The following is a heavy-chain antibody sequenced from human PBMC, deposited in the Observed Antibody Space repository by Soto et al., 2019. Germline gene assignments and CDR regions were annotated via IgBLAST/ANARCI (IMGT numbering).Heavy chain of an antibody. V-gene: IGHV4-31*03. J-gene: IGHJ1*01. D-gene: IGHD2-21*02. Sequence: PSETLSLTCTVSGGSISSGGYYWSWIRQHPGKGLEWIGYIYYSGSTYYNPSLKSRVAISVDTSKNQFSLKLSSVTAADTAVYYCARTFRAYCGGDCFAAFQHWGQGTLVTVSS. CDR1: GGSISSGGYY. CDR2: IYYSGST. CDR3: ARTFRAYCGGDCFAAFQH.